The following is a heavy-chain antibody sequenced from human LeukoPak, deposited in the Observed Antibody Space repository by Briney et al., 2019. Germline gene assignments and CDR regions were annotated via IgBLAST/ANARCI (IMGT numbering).Heavy chain of an antibody. CDR1: GYRFISNY. Sequence: ASVKVSCKASGYRFISNYIQWVRQAPGLGPEXMXWMHPGNGNTRYAEKFQGRVTMTRDTSINTAYMDLSSLRSDDTAVYYCAREGSYCVGGDCYSFDFWGQGTLITVSS. V-gene: IGHV1-2*02. J-gene: IGHJ4*02. CDR2: MHPGNGNT. CDR3: AREGSYCVGGDCYSFDF. D-gene: IGHD2-21*02.